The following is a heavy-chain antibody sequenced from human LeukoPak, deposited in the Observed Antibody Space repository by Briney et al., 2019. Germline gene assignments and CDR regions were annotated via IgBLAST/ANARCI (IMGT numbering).Heavy chain of an antibody. V-gene: IGHV2-5*02. CDR1: GFSLSTSGVG. J-gene: IGHJ4*02. CDR3: ARSVVAATYFDY. Sequence: ESGPTLVKPTQPLTLTCTFSGFSLSTSGVGVGWIRQPPGKALEWLALIYWDDDKRYSPSLKSRLTITKDTSKNQVVLTMTNMDPVDTATYYCARSVVAATYFDYWGQGTLVTVSS. CDR2: IYWDDDK. D-gene: IGHD2-15*01.